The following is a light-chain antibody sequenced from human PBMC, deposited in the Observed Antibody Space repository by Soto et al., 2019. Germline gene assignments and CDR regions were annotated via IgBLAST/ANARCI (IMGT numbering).Light chain of an antibody. CDR3: SSYAGSNWYV. CDR1: SSDVGGYNY. J-gene: IGLJ1*01. V-gene: IGLV2-8*01. Sequence: QSAPAQPGSVSASTGQSTTIPCTRTSSDVGGYNYVSWYQQYPGKAPKLIIYEVNERPSGVPDRFSGSKSGNTASLTVSGLQTADEADYYCSSYAGSNWYVFGTG. CDR2: EVN.